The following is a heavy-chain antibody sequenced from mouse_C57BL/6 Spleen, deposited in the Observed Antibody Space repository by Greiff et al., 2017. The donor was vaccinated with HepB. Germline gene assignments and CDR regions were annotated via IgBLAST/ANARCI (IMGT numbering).Heavy chain of an antibody. Sequence: QVHVKQPGAELVRPGSSVKLSCKASGYTFTSYWMHWVKQRPIQGLEWIGNIDPSDSETHYNQKFKDKATLTVDKSSSTAYMQLSSLTSEDSAVYYCARDGYDHYFDYWGQGTTLTVSS. D-gene: IGHD2-2*01. V-gene: IGHV1-52*01. CDR2: IDPSDSET. CDR3: ARDGYDHYFDY. J-gene: IGHJ2*01. CDR1: GYTFTSYW.